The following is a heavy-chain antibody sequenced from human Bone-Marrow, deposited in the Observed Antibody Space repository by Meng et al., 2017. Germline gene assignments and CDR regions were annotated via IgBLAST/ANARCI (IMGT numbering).Heavy chain of an antibody. CDR3: ARGRGYDEY. D-gene: IGHD5-12*01. CDR1: GFTFSSYA. V-gene: IGHV3-30*04. CDR2: ISYDGSNK. Sequence: GGSLRLSCAASGFTFSSYAMHWVRQAPGKGLEWVAVISYDGSNKYYADSVKGRFTISRDNSKNTLYLQMNSLRAEDTAVYYCARGRGYDEYWGQGTLVTVSS. J-gene: IGHJ4*02.